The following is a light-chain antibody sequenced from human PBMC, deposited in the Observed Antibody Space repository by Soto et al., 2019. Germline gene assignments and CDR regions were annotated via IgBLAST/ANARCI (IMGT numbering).Light chain of an antibody. CDR3: QTWGTGIPVV. J-gene: IGLJ2*01. Sequence: QSVLTQSPSASASLGASVKLTCTLSSGHSSYAIAWHQQQPEKGPRYLMKLNSDGSHSKGDGIPDRFSGSSSGAERYLTISRLQSEDEADYYCQTWGTGIPVVFGGGTKVTVL. CDR1: SGHSSYA. V-gene: IGLV4-69*01. CDR2: LNSDGSH.